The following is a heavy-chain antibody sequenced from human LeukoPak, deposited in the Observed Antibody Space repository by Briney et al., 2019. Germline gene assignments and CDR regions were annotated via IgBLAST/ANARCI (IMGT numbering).Heavy chain of an antibody. D-gene: IGHD2-2*01. V-gene: IGHV4-4*07. CDR2: IYTSGST. CDR1: GGSISSYY. CDR3: ARAPTDIVVVPAAIRGAFDI. Sequence: SETLSLTCTVSGGSISSYYWSWIRQPAGKGLEWIGRIYTSGSTNYNPSLKSRVTMSVDTSKNQFSLRLSSVTAADTAVYYCARAPTDIVVVPAAIRGAFDIWGQGTMVTVSS. J-gene: IGHJ3*02.